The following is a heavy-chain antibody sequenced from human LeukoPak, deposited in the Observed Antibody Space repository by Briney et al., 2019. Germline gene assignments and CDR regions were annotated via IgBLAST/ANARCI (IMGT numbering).Heavy chain of an antibody. CDR1: GYTFTSYG. D-gene: IGHD5-18*01. CDR2: ISAYNGNT. V-gene: IGHV1-18*01. CDR3: ARDLYSYDLFQGGYYYYYMDV. Sequence: GASVKVSCKASGYTFTSYGISWVRQAPGQGLEWMGWISAYNGNTNYAQKLQGRVTMTTDTSTSTAYMELRSLRSDDTAVYYCARDLYSYDLFQGGYYYYYMDVWGKGTTVTVSS. J-gene: IGHJ6*03.